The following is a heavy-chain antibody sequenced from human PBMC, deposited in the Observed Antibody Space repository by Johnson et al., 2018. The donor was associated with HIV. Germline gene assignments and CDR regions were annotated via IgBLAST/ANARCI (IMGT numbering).Heavy chain of an antibody. D-gene: IGHD1-26*01. V-gene: IGHV3-9*01. J-gene: IGHJ3*02. CDR3: ARDSVGARGAFDI. Sequence: EVQLLESGGGVVQPGRSLRLSCAASGFTFSNYGMHWVRQVPGKGLEWVSGISWNSDNIAYGDSVKGRFTISRDNVKNSMYLQMNSLRAEDTALYYCARDSVGARGAFDIWGQGTMVTVSS. CDR1: GFTFSNYG. CDR2: ISWNSDNI.